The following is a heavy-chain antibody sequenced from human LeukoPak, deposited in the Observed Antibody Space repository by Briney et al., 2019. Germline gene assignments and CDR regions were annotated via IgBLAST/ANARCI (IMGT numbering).Heavy chain of an antibody. V-gene: IGHV1-69*13. J-gene: IGHJ6*03. CDR2: IIPIFGTA. CDR3: ARVWFGELFDYMDV. Sequence: SVKVSCKASGGTFSSYAISWVRQAPGQGLVWMGGIIPIFGTANYAQKFQGRVTITADESTSTAYMELSSLRSEDTAVYYCARVWFGELFDYMDVWGKGTTVTISS. CDR1: GGTFSSYA. D-gene: IGHD3-10*01.